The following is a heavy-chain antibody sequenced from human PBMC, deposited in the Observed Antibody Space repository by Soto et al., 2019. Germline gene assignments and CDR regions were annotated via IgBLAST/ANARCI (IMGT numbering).Heavy chain of an antibody. CDR1: DGSIGSTDYD. J-gene: IGHJ3*02. CDR2: VSYSRRT. CDR3: ARRPIMGATVKQAFDI. V-gene: IGHV4-39*01. D-gene: IGHD1-26*01. Sequence: SETLSLTCTVSDGSIGSTDYDWGWIRQPPGNGLEWIGTVSYSRRTYYNLSLKSRVTISVDTPKNQFSLKLSSVTAADAAVYYCARRPIMGATVKQAFDIWGQGTMVTVSS.